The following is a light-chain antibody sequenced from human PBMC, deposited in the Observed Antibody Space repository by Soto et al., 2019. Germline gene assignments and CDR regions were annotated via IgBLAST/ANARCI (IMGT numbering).Light chain of an antibody. Sequence: EILLTQSPATLSLSPGERAAFSCGASQSVSSNSLAWYQQKPGLAPRLLIYDASSRATDIPERFSGRGSGTDFTLTVSRVEPEDFAVYYCQQYGSSPYTFGQGTRLEI. CDR2: DAS. CDR3: QQYGSSPYT. CDR1: QSVSSNS. V-gene: IGKV3D-20*01. J-gene: IGKJ2*01.